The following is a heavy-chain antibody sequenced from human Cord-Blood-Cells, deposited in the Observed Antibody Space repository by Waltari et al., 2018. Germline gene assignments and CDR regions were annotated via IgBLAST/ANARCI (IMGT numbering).Heavy chain of an antibody. Sequence: GQSGAEVKKPGASVKVSCKASGCTFTSYDINWVRQATGQGLEWMGWMNPNSGNTGYAQKFQGRVTMTRNTSISTAYMELSSLRSEDTAVYYCARSDYDILTGPYWYFDLWGRGTLVTVSS. V-gene: IGHV1-8*01. D-gene: IGHD3-9*01. CDR3: ARSDYDILTGPYWYFDL. J-gene: IGHJ2*01. CDR2: MNPNSGNT. CDR1: GCTFTSYD.